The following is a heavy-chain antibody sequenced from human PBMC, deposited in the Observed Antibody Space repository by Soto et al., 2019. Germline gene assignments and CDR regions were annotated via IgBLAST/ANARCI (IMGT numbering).Heavy chain of an antibody. Sequence: QVQLVQSGAEVKKPGSSVKVSCKASGGTFSSYAISWVRQAPGQGLEWMGGIIPIFGTANYAQKFQGRGTITADESMITAYMELSSLGSEDTAVDYCAIATPEIVVVVAGIGELQNWFDPWGQGTLVTVSS. D-gene: IGHD2-15*01. CDR2: IIPIFGTA. CDR1: GGTFSSYA. J-gene: IGHJ5*02. V-gene: IGHV1-69*01. CDR3: AIATPEIVVVVAGIGELQNWFDP.